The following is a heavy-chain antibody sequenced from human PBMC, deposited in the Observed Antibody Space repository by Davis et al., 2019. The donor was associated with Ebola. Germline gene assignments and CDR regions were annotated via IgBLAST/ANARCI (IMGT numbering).Heavy chain of an antibody. CDR1: GASFSGYY. V-gene: IGHV4-34*01. CDR2: INQSGST. J-gene: IGHJ6*04. CDR3: VRFAVAQRAGMDV. Sequence: MPGGSLRLSCAVHGASFSGYYWSWIRQPPGKGLEWIGEINQSGSTNYNPSLKSRVTISLDTSKNQFSLKLNSVTAADTAVYYCVRFAVAQRAGMDVWGKGTTVTVSS. D-gene: IGHD6-19*01.